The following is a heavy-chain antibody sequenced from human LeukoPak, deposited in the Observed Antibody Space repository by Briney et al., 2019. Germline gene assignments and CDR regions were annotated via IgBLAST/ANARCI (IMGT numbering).Heavy chain of an antibody. V-gene: IGHV3-23*01. CDR2: ISGNAGST. CDR3: AKYGTPGWSGYCDY. CDR1: GFIFSNYA. D-gene: IGHD2-15*01. Sequence: GGSLRLSCAASGFIFSNYAMMWVRQAPGKGLEWVSSISGNAGSTYYIDSVKGRFTISRDNSKNTLFLQMNSLRAEDTGMYYCAKYGTPGWSGYCDYWGQGTLVTVSS. J-gene: IGHJ4*02.